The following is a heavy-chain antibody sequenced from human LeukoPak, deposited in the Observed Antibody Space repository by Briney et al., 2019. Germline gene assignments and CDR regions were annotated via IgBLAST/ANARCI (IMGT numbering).Heavy chain of an antibody. CDR3: ARSLVVVAAHFDY. CDR1: GYTFTGYY. V-gene: IGHV1-2*02. CDR2: INPNSGGT. J-gene: IGHJ4*02. Sequence: ASVNVSCKASGYTFTGYYMHWVRQAPGQGLEWMGWINPNSGGTNYAQKFQGRVTMTRDTSISTAYMELSRLRSDDTAVYYCARSLVVVAAHFDYWGQGTLVTVSS. D-gene: IGHD2-15*01.